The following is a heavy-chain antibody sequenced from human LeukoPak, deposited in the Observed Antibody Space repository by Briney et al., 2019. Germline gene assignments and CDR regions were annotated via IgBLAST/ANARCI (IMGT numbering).Heavy chain of an antibody. D-gene: IGHD3-3*01. Sequence: ASVTVSCKASGGTFSSYAISWVRQAPGQGLEWMGGIIPIFGTANYAQKFQGRVTITADESTSTAYMELSSLRSEDTAVYYCARVVSGRYYFDYWGQGTLDTVSS. J-gene: IGHJ4*02. CDR3: ARVVSGRYYFDY. CDR2: IIPIFGTA. CDR1: GGTFSSYA. V-gene: IGHV1-69*13.